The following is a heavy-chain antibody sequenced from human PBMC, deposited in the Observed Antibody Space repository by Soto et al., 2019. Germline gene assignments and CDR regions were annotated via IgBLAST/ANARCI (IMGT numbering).Heavy chain of an antibody. Sequence: QVQLVQSGPEIKKPGSSVKVSCKASGDTFSTYAITWVRQAPGQGLEWMGGIIPLFGTAHYAQKFQGRLTITADESTSTAYMELSKLRSEDTAVHYCARGYEPLGDPWGQGTLVTVSS. CDR2: IIPLFGTA. V-gene: IGHV1-69*12. J-gene: IGHJ5*02. CDR3: ARGYEPLGDP. D-gene: IGHD1-26*01. CDR1: GDTFSTYA.